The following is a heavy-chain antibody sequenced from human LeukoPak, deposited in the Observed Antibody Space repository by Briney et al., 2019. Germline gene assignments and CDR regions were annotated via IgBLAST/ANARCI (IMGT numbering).Heavy chain of an antibody. J-gene: IGHJ5*02. Sequence: GGSLRLSCAASGFTFTSYWIGWVRQMPGKGLEWMGIIYPGDSDTRYSPSFQGQVTISADKSISTAYLQWSSLKASDTAMYYCARRLIAARRYWFDPWGQGTLVTVSS. V-gene: IGHV5-51*01. CDR2: IYPGDSDT. CDR1: GFTFTSYW. D-gene: IGHD6-6*01. CDR3: ARRLIAARRYWFDP.